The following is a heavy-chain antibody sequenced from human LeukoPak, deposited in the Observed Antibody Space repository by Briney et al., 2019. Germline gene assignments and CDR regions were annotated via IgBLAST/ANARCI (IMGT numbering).Heavy chain of an antibody. CDR1: GFTFSSYA. D-gene: IGHD4-17*01. CDR3: AREVTTPLYYYYYGMDV. CDR2: IKQDGSEK. V-gene: IGHV3-7*01. Sequence: GGSLRLSCAASGFTFSSYAMSWVRQAPGKGLEWVANIKQDGSEKYYVDSVKGRFTISRDNAKNSLYLQMNSLRAEDTAVYYCAREVTTPLYYYYYGMDVRGQGTTVTVSS. J-gene: IGHJ6*02.